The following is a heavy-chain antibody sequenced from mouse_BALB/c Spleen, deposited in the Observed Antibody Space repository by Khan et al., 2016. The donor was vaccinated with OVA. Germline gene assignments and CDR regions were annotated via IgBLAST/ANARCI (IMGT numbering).Heavy chain of an antibody. J-gene: IGHJ2*01. CDR2: ISYSGST. V-gene: IGHV3-2*02. CDR3: ARTARIKY. CDR1: GYSITSGYG. Sequence: EVQLQESGPGLVRPSQSLSLTCTVTGYSITSGYGWNWIRQFPGNKLEWMGFISYSGSTNYNPSLTSRTSITRDTSKNQFFLQLKSVTTEDTATYYCARTARIKYWGQGTTLTVSS. D-gene: IGHD1-2*01.